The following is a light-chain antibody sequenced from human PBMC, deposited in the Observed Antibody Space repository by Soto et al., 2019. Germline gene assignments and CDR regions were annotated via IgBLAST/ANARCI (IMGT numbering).Light chain of an antibody. Sequence: ETVLTQSPGTLSLSPGERATLSCRASQSISTNFLAWYQHKPGQAPRLLIFGASRRATGIPDRFSGSGSGTDFTLTISRLEPEDFAVYYCQQYGYSSYTFGQGTTLEIK. CDR2: GAS. CDR3: QQYGYSSYT. J-gene: IGKJ2*01. V-gene: IGKV3-20*01. CDR1: QSISTNF.